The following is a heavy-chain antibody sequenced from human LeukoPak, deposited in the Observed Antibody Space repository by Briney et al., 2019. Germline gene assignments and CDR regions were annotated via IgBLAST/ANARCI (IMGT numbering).Heavy chain of an antibody. V-gene: IGHV3-23*01. CDR1: GFPFSTHS. CDR2: INSGGDDT. J-gene: IGHJ4*02. Sequence: PGGSLRLSCAASGFPFSTHSMAWVRQAPGMGPEWVSSINSGGDDTYYADSVKGRFTISRDNSKNTLYPQMNSLRAEDTAVYYCAKNPKQGSGWLRGFDYWGQGTLVTVSS. D-gene: IGHD6-19*01. CDR3: AKNPKQGSGWLRGFDY.